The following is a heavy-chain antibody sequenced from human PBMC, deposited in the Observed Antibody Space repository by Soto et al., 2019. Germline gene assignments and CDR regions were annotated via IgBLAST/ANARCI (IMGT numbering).Heavy chain of an antibody. CDR1: GFTFGDYA. Sequence: GGSLRLSCTASGFTFGDYAMSWFRQAPGKGLEWVGFIRSKAYGGTTEYAASVKGRFTISRDDSKSIAYLQMNSLKTEDTAVYYCTRDKRLLWFGESPLYYMDVWGKGTTVTVSS. CDR3: TRDKRLLWFGESPLYYMDV. D-gene: IGHD3-10*01. J-gene: IGHJ6*03. V-gene: IGHV3-49*03. CDR2: IRSKAYGGTT.